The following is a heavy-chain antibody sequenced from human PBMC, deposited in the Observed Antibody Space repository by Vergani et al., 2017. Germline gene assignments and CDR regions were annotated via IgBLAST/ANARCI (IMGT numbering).Heavy chain of an antibody. D-gene: IGHD1-1*01. V-gene: IGHV5-51*01. J-gene: IGHJ4*02. Sequence: LVYSGPEMRKPGEALKISCKGSEYSFGNYWIGWVRQMPGKGLEWMGIIYPADSDTRYSPSFQGQVTIPADKSISTAFLQWDSLKASDTALYYCARHTTYSDSGGQGTLVTVSS. CDR1: EYSFGNYW. CDR2: IYPADSDT. CDR3: ARHTTYSDS.